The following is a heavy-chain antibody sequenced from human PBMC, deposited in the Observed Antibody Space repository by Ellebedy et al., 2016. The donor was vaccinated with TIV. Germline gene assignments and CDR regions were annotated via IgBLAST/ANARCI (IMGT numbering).Heavy chain of an antibody. Sequence: ASVKVSCKASGYTFTSYAMYWVRQAPGQRPEWMGWINAGNGGTQYSQKFQGRVTITTDTSASIAFMGLSRLRSEETSVYYCARNPPGTTRLDYWGQGALVTVSS. D-gene: IGHD1-1*01. CDR3: ARNPPGTTRLDY. CDR2: INAGNGGT. V-gene: IGHV1-3*01. J-gene: IGHJ4*02. CDR1: GYTFTSYA.